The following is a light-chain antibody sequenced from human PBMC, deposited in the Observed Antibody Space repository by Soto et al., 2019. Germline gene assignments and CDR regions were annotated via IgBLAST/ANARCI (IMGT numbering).Light chain of an antibody. CDR3: QQYGSSPLT. Sequence: EIVLTQSPGTLSLSPGERATLSCRASQSVSSSYLAWYQHKPGQAPRLLIYGASSRATGIPDRFSGSGSGTDFTLTISRLEPEDFAVYYCQQYGSSPLTFGQGTRLE. CDR2: GAS. V-gene: IGKV3-20*01. CDR1: QSVSSSY. J-gene: IGKJ5*01.